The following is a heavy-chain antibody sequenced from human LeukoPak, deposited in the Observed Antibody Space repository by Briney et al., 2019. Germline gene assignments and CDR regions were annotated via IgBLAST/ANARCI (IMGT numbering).Heavy chain of an antibody. V-gene: IGHV4-34*01. CDR3: ARENSLPDYGMDV. D-gene: IGHD5/OR15-5a*01. CDR2: INHSGST. J-gene: IGHJ6*02. Sequence: SETLSFTCAVYGGSFSGYYWSWIRQPPGKGLEWIGEINHSGSTNYNPSLKSRVTISLDTSKNQFSLKLSSVTAADTAVYYCARENSLPDYGMDVWGQGTTVTVSS. CDR1: GGSFSGYY.